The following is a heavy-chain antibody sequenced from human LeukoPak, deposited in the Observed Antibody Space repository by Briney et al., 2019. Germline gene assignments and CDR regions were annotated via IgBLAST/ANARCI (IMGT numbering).Heavy chain of an antibody. Sequence: PSETLSLTCTVSGGFISSSSYYWGWIRQPPGKGLEWSGSIYYSGSTYHNPSLKSRVTISVDTSKNQFSLKLSSVTAADTAVYYCARHVIWSSGAQVFDPWGQGTLVTVSS. CDR2: IYYSGST. CDR1: GGFISSSSYY. D-gene: IGHD2-21*01. CDR3: ARHVIWSSGAQVFDP. V-gene: IGHV4-39*01. J-gene: IGHJ5*02.